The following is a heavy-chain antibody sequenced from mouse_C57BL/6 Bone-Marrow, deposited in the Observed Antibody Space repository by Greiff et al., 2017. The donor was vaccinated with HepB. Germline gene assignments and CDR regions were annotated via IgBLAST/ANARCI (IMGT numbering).Heavy chain of an antibody. CDR2: IYPGDGDT. CDR3: ARAPSYYGSFDY. J-gene: IGHJ2*01. Sequence: QVQLKQSGAELVKPGASVKISCKASGYAFSSYWINWVKQRPGKGLEWIGQIYPGDGDTNYNGKFKGKATLTADKSSSTAYMQLSSLTSEDSAVYFCARAPSYYGSFDYWGQGTTLTVSS. CDR1: GYAFSSYW. V-gene: IGHV1-80*01. D-gene: IGHD1-1*01.